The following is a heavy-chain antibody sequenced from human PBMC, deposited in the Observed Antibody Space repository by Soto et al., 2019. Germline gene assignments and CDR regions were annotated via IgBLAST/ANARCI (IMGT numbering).Heavy chain of an antibody. Sequence: QVQLVQSGAEVKKPGASVKVSCKASGYPFTSFTISWVRQAPGQGLEWMGWISSHDDHTNYAPKLQGRVTMTTDTXTSTAYMELRNLNSDDTAVYFCARVGWKYPLDYFDYWGQGALVTVSS. D-gene: IGHD1-7*01. CDR3: ARVGWKYPLDYFDY. CDR1: GYPFTSFT. J-gene: IGHJ4*02. CDR2: ISSHDDHT. V-gene: IGHV1-18*01.